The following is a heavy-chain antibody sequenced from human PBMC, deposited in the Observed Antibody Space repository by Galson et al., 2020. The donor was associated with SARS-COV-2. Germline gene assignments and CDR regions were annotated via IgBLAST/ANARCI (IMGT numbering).Heavy chain of an antibody. D-gene: IGHD3-10*01. J-gene: IGHJ4*02. Sequence: SQTLSLTCGISGDSVSSYTAAWDWLRQSPSRGLEWLGRTYYRSQWYHDYAPSLISRLTIKADTSKNQFSLELTSVTPDDTAVYFCARDKGSAFYFFDYWGQGTLVTVSS. CDR3: ARDKGSAFYFFDY. CDR1: GDSVSSYTAA. V-gene: IGHV6-1*01. CDR2: TYYRSQWYH.